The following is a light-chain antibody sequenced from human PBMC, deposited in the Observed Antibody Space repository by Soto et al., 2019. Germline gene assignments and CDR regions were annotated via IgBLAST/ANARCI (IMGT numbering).Light chain of an antibody. V-gene: IGKV3-20*01. CDR1: QSISSTY. J-gene: IGKJ1*01. CDR2: DAS. Sequence: EIVLTQSPGTLSSSPGERATLSCRASQSISSTYLAWYRQKPGQAPRLLIYDASSRATGIPDRFSGSGSGTNFTLTIRRLEPEDFAEYYCQENYASSLTFVQGTKVEIK. CDR3: QENYASSLT.